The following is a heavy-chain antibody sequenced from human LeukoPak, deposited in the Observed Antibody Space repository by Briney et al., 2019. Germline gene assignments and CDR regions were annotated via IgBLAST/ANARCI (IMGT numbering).Heavy chain of an antibody. V-gene: IGHV1-69*13. CDR2: FLPIFGTT. CDR3: ASGPTTMPVFTPLEN. CDR1: GGTFSHYA. J-gene: IGHJ4*02. D-gene: IGHD2-2*01. Sequence: ASVKVSCRASGGTFSHYAITWVRQAPGQGLEWMGGFLPIFGTTNNAQKFQGRVTFTAGESTNTAYMELASLRFDDTAVYYCASGPTTMPVFTPLENWGQGTLVTVSS.